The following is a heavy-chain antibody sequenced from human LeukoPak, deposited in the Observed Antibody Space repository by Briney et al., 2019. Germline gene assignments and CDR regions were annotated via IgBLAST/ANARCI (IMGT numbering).Heavy chain of an antibody. CDR2: INPNSGGT. D-gene: IGHD4-23*01. CDR3: ASGGGTTVVTLYYMDV. CDR1: GYTFTGYY. Sequence: ASVKVSCKASGYTFTGYYMHWVRQAPGQGLEWMGWINPNSGGTNYAQKFQGRVTMTRDTSITTAYMELSRLTSDDTAVYYCASGGGTTVVTLYYMDVWGKGTTVTVSS. V-gene: IGHV1-2*02. J-gene: IGHJ6*03.